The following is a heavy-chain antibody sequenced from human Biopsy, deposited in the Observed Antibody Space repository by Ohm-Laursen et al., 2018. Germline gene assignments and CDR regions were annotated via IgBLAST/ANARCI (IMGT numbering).Heavy chain of an antibody. CDR1: GGSISSDY. J-gene: IGHJ6*02. CDR2: IYYSGST. Sequence: TLSLTCTVSGGSISSDYWSWIRQTPGKGLEWIGYIYYSGSTNHNPSLKSRVTISVDTSKNQFSLRLNSVTAVDTAVYYCARATNSTGWPYYYFYGMDVWGQGTTVTVSS. V-gene: IGHV4-59*01. CDR3: ARATNSTGWPYYYFYGMDV. D-gene: IGHD2/OR15-2a*01.